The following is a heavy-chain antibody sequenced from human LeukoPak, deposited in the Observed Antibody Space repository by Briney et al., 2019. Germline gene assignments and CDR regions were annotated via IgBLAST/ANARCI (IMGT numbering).Heavy chain of an antibody. CDR1: GFTFSSYA. J-gene: IGHJ4*02. V-gene: IGHV3-23*01. CDR2: ISGSGGST. D-gene: IGHD4-17*01. Sequence: GGSLRLSCAASGFTFSSYAMSWVRQAPGKGLEWVPAISGSGGSTYYADSVKGRFTISRDNSKNTLYLQMNSLGAEDTAVYYCAKDRDTVTTTPDYWGQGTLVTVSS. CDR3: AKDRDTVTTTPDY.